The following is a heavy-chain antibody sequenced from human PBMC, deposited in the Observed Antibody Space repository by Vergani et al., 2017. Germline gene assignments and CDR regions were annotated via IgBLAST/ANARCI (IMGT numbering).Heavy chain of an antibody. V-gene: IGHV4-39*01. D-gene: IGHD6-19*01. Sequence: QLQLQESGPGLVKPSETLSLTCTVSGGSISSSSYYWGWIRQPPGKGLEWIGSIYYSGSTYYNPSLKSRVTISVDTSKNQFSLKLSSVTAADTAVYYCARTGGAVAGTNCWGQGTLVTVSS. CDR2: IYYSGST. CDR3: ARTGGAVAGTNC. J-gene: IGHJ4*02. CDR1: GGSISSSSYY.